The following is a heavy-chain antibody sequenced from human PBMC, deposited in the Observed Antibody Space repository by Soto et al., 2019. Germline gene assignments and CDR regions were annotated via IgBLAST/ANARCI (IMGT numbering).Heavy chain of an antibody. D-gene: IGHD5-18*01. CDR3: ARDGYSYGRPFDY. V-gene: IGHV4-31*03. J-gene: IGHJ4*02. CDR2: IYYSGST. CDR1: GGSISSGGYY. Sequence: QVQLQESGPGLVKPSQTLSLTCTVSGGSISSGGYYWSWIRQHPGKGLEWIGYIYYSGSTYYNPALTSRVTISVDTSKNQFSLKLSSVTAADTAVYYCARDGYSYGRPFDYWGQGTLVTVSS.